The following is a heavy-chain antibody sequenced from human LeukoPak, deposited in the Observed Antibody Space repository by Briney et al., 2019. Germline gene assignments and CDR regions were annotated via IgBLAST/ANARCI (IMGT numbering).Heavy chain of an antibody. J-gene: IGHJ4*02. CDR3: AKVIVGAGFDF. CDR1: GGSISSGSYS. V-gene: IGHV4-61*02. Sequence: SETLSLTCTVSGGSISSGSYSWSWIRQPAGKGLEWIGRIYTSGSTNYNPSLKSRVTISVDTSKNQFSLKLSSVTAADTAVYYCAKVIVGAGFDFWGQGALVTVSS. D-gene: IGHD1-26*01. CDR2: IYTSGST.